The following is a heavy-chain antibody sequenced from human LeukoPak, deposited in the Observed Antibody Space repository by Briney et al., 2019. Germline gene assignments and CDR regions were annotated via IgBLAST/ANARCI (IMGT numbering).Heavy chain of an antibody. CDR3: ARGSAYSSGPGLLDY. J-gene: IGHJ4*02. V-gene: IGHV4-4*07. CDR2: IYTSGST. Sequence: SETLSLTCTVSGGSIRSYYWSWIRQPAGKGLEWIGRIYTSGSTNYNPSLKSRVTMSVDTSKNQFSLKLSSVTAADTAVYYCARGSAYSSGPGLLDYWGQGTLVTVSS. CDR1: GGSIRSYY. D-gene: IGHD6-19*01.